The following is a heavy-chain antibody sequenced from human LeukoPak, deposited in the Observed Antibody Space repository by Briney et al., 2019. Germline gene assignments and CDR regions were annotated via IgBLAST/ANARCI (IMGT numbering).Heavy chain of an antibody. CDR2: IKQDGSEK. CDR3: AREGLKWGMATPKGNWFDP. Sequence: GGSLRLSCAASGFRFSSYAMSWVRQAPGKGLEWVANIKQDGSEKYYVDSVKGRFTISRDNAKNSLYLQMNSLRAEDTAVYYCAREGLKWGMATPKGNWFDPWGQGTLVTVSS. D-gene: IGHD5-24*01. J-gene: IGHJ5*02. V-gene: IGHV3-7*01. CDR1: GFRFSSYA.